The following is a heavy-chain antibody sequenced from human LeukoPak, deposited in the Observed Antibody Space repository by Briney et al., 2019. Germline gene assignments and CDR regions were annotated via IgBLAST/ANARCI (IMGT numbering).Heavy chain of an antibody. CDR3: AGDGALDF. CDR2: INPNSGGT. CDR1: GYTFTDYY. V-gene: IGHV1-2*02. Sequence: ASVKVSCKASGYTFTDYYMHWVRQAPGQGLEWMGWINPNSGGTKNAQKFQGRVTLTRVTSISTAYMKRRGLRSDDTAAYYCAGDGALDFWGRGTLVTVSS. D-gene: IGHD3-16*01. J-gene: IGHJ4*02.